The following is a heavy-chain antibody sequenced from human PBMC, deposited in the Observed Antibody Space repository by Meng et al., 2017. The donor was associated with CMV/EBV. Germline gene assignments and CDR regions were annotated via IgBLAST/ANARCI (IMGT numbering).Heavy chain of an antibody. CDR2: IYTSGST. D-gene: IGHD2-15*01. CDR3: ARSMVVAGDWFDP. Sequence: QVQLHASVPVLLKSSETLSLTCTFSGGSISSYDGSWLRQPAGKGLEWIGRIYTSGSTNYNPSLKSRVTMSVDTSKNQFSLKLSSVTAADTAVYYCARSMVVAGDWFDPWGQGTLVTASS. J-gene: IGHJ5*02. V-gene: IGHV4-4*07. CDR1: GGSISSYD.